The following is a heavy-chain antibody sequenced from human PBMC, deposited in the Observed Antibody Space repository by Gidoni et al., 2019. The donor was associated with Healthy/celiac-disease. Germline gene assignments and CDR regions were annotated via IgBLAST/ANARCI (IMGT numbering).Heavy chain of an antibody. CDR1: GFTFGDYA. J-gene: IGHJ4*02. D-gene: IGHD3-3*01. Sequence: EVQLVESGGGLVKPGRSLRLSCTASGFTFGDYAMRWFRQAPGKGLEWVGFIRSKAYGVTTEYAASVKGRFTISRDDSKSIAYLQMNSLKTEDTAVYYCTRGKTYYDFWSGYYRHDYWGQGTLVTVSS. V-gene: IGHV3-49*05. CDR3: TRGKTYYDFWSGYYRHDY. CDR2: IRSKAYGVTT.